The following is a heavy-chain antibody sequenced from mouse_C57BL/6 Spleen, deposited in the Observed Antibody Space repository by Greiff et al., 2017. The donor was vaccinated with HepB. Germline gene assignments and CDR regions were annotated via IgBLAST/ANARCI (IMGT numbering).Heavy chain of an antibody. CDR1: GYTFTSYW. CDR3: ARRDYYGSLFAY. D-gene: IGHD1-1*01. Sequence: QVQLQQPGTELVKPGASVKLSCKASGYTFTSYWMHWVQQRPGQGLEWIGNINPSNGGTNYNEKFKSKATLTVDKSSSTAYMPLSSLTSEDSAVYYCARRDYYGSLFAYWGQGTLVTVSA. V-gene: IGHV1-53*01. J-gene: IGHJ3*01. CDR2: INPSNGGT.